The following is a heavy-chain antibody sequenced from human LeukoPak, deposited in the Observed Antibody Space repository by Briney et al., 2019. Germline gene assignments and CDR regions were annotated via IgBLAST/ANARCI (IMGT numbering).Heavy chain of an antibody. Sequence: GGSLRLSCAASGFTFSRYGMHWVRQAPGKGLEWVAVISYDGSKIYYADSVKGRFTISRDNSKNTLYLQMNSLRAEDTAVYYCAKDLKRWGLSALDVWGQGTTVTVSS. V-gene: IGHV3-30*18. J-gene: IGHJ6*02. D-gene: IGHD2-21*02. CDR1: GFTFSRYG. CDR3: AKDLKRWGLSALDV. CDR2: ISYDGSKI.